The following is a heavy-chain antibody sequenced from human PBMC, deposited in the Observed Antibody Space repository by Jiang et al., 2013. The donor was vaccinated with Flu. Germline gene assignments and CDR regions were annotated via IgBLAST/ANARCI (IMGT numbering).Heavy chain of an antibody. CDR2: IYYSGST. Sequence: GSGLVKPSETLSLTCTVSGGSISSGDYYWSWIRQPPGKGLEWIGYIYYSGSTYYNPSLKSRVTISVDTSKNQFSLKLSSVTAADTAVYYCARDPRRYCSGGSCEPGSDYWGQGTLVTVSS. J-gene: IGHJ4*02. D-gene: IGHD2-15*01. CDR1: GGSISSGDYY. CDR3: ARDPRRYCSGGSCEPGSDY. V-gene: IGHV4-30-4*01.